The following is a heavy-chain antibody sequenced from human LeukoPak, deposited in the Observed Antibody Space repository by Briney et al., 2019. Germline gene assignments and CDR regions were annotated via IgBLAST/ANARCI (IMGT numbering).Heavy chain of an antibody. CDR3: ARGLGRDGYNFDY. V-gene: IGHV4-59*01. CDR1: GGSTSRYY. D-gene: IGHD5-24*01. Sequence: SETLSLTCTVSGGSTSRYYWSWIRQPPGKGLEWIGYIYDSGSTNYNPSLKSRVTISVDTSKNQFSLKLSSVTAADTAVYYCARGLGRDGYNFDYWGQGTLVTVSS. J-gene: IGHJ4*02. CDR2: IYDSGST.